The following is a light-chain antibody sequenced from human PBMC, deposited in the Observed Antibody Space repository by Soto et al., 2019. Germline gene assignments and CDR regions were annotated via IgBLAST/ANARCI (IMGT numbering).Light chain of an antibody. CDR3: SSYAETNTWV. V-gene: IGLV2-8*01. Sequence: ALPRPHSASGSPGQAVTISCTGTSRDIGGYDFVSWYQVRPGEAPQLIIYNVNGRPSGVPRRFSGSKSGNTASLTVSGLQAVDEADYYFSSYAETNTWVYGIGTKVTV. CDR2: NVN. CDR1: SRDIGGYDF. J-gene: IGLJ1*01.